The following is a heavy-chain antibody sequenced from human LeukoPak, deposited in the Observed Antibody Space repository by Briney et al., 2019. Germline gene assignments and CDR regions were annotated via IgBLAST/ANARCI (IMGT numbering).Heavy chain of an antibody. V-gene: IGHV3-21*01. CDR2: ISSSSSYI. CDR3: ARDAKYYYDSSGYYSIDY. J-gene: IGHJ4*02. Sequence: GGSLRLSCAASGFTFSSYSMNWVRQAPGKGLEWVSSISSSSSYIYYADSVKGRFTISRDNAKNSLYLQMNSLRAEDTAVYYCARDAKYYYDSSGYYSIDYWGQGTLVTISS. D-gene: IGHD3-22*01. CDR1: GFTFSSYS.